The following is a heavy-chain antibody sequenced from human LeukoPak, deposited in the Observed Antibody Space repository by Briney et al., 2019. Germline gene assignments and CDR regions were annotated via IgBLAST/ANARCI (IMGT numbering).Heavy chain of an antibody. V-gene: IGHV3-21*01. CDR2: ISTSSTYI. CDR1: GFTFSSYW. Sequence: PGGSLRLSCAASGFTFSSYWMSWVRQAPGKGLEWVSSISTSSTYIYYADSVKGRFTISRDNAKNSLYLQMNSLRAEDTAVYYCARDRAAAGTLRGRLDYWGQGTLVTVSS. CDR3: ARDRAAAGTLRGRLDY. D-gene: IGHD6-13*01. J-gene: IGHJ4*02.